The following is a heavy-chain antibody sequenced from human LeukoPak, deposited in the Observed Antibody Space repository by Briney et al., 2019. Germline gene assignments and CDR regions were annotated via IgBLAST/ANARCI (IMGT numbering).Heavy chain of an antibody. CDR1: GFTFSDYY. Sequence: GSLRLSCAASGFTFSDYYMSWIRQAPGKGLEWVSYISSSGSTIYYADSVKGRFTISRDNAKSSLYLQMNSLRAEDTAVYYCARDYPYSSSWFGSSYYFDYWGQGTLVTVSS. CDR2: ISSSGSTI. J-gene: IGHJ4*02. D-gene: IGHD6-13*01. V-gene: IGHV3-11*04. CDR3: ARDYPYSSSWFGSSYYFDY.